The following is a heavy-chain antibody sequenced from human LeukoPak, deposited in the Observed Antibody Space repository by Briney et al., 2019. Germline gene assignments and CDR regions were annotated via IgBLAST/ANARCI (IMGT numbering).Heavy chain of an antibody. Sequence: GASVKVSCKASGYTFTGYYMHWVRQAPGQGLEWMGWISAYNGNTNYAQKLQGRVTMTTDTSTSTAYMELRSLRSDDTAVYYCARGRTIAAAGTFGFDPWGQGTLVTVSS. CDR3: ARGRTIAAAGTFGFDP. V-gene: IGHV1-18*04. CDR1: GYTFTGYY. CDR2: ISAYNGNT. J-gene: IGHJ5*02. D-gene: IGHD6-13*01.